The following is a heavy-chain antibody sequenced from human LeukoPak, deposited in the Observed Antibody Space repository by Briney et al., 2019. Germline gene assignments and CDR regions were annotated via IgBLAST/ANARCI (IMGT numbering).Heavy chain of an antibody. D-gene: IGHD3-22*01. CDR2: ISSSSSYI. CDR1: GFTFSSYN. Sequence: PGGSLRLSCAASGFTFSSYNMNWVRQAPGKGLEWVSSISSSSSYIYYADSVKGRFTISRDNAKNSLYLQMNSLRAEDTAVYYCAIYYDSSGYYSPFDYWGQGTLVTVSS. J-gene: IGHJ4*02. V-gene: IGHV3-21*01. CDR3: AIYYDSSGYYSPFDY.